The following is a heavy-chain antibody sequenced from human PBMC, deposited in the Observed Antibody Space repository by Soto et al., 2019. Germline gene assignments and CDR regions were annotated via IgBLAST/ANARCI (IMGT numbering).Heavy chain of an antibody. CDR3: VAELYSGGGCCSFDF. J-gene: IGHJ3*01. V-gene: IGHV1-58*01. D-gene: IGHD2-21*02. CDR2: IIVASGRT. Sequence: QVQIVQSGPEVKRPGTSVRVSCKTSGFTFTNSAVQWVRQARGQRFEWIGWIIVASGRTNYAREVQERVTISRDTSTSTAYMELSGLRSEDTAVYYCVAELYSGGGCCSFDFWGQGTMVTVSS. CDR1: GFTFTNSA.